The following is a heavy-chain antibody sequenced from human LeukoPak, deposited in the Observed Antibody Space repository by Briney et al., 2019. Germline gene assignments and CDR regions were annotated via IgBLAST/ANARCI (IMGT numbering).Heavy chain of an antibody. CDR2: ISYDGSNK. D-gene: IGHD2-15*01. J-gene: IGHJ4*02. Sequence: PGGSLRLSCAASGFTFSSYAMHWVRQAPGKGLEWVAVISYDGSNKYYADSVKGRFTISRDNSKNTLYLQMNSLRAEDTAVYYCARDMSGYCSGGRCYNMGYFDYWGQGTLVTASS. V-gene: IGHV3-30-3*01. CDR1: GFTFSSYA. CDR3: ARDMSGYCSGGRCYNMGYFDY.